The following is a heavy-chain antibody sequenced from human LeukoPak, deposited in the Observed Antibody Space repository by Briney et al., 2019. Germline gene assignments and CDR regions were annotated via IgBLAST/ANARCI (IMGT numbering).Heavy chain of an antibody. CDR3: ARNPNYYDSSGCFDY. V-gene: IGHV3-48*04. CDR2: ISTGSSSSSSTI. Sequence: GGSLRLSCAASGFTFSSYSMNWVRQAPGKGLEWVSYISTGSSSSSSTIYYADSVKGRFTISRDNAKNSLYLQMNSLRAEDTAVYYCARNPNYYDSSGCFDYWGQGTLVTVSS. CDR1: GFTFSSYS. J-gene: IGHJ4*02. D-gene: IGHD3-22*01.